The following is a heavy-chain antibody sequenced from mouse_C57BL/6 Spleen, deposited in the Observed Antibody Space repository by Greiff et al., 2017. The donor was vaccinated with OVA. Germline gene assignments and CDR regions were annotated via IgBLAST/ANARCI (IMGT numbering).Heavy chain of an antibody. CDR3: AREGTVVGSYAMDY. V-gene: IGHV1-64*01. J-gene: IGHJ4*01. Sequence: VQLQQSGAELVKPGASVKLSCKASGYTFTSYWMHWVKQRPGQGLEWIGMIHPNSGSTNYNEKFKSKATLTVDKSSSTAYMQLSSLTSEDSAVYYCAREGTVVGSYAMDYWGQGTSVTVSS. D-gene: IGHD1-1*01. CDR2: IHPNSGST. CDR1: GYTFTSYW.